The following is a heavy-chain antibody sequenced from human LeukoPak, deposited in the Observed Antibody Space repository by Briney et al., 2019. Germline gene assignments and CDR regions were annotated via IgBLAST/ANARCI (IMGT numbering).Heavy chain of an antibody. CDR3: ARDRGATAGIDLY. CDR2: ISAYHGNT. CDR1: GYTFTSYG. J-gene: IGHJ4*02. D-gene: IGHD6-13*01. Sequence: VAAVKLSFKASGYTFTSYGISWVRQAPGQGLEWMGWISAYHGNTNYAQKLQGKVTMTTATSTNTAYMELRSLRSDDTAVYYCARDRGATAGIDLYWGQGTLVTVSS. V-gene: IGHV1-18*01.